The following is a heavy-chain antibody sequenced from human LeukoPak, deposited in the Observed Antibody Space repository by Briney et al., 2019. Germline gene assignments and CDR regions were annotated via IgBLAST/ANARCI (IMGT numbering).Heavy chain of an antibody. CDR1: GFPVNKYE. CDR3: ARGRLLPSTKYFDS. V-gene: IGHV3-48*03. CDR2: VDAGATST. Sequence: GGSLRLSCAASGFPVNKYEIRWVRQAPGKGLEWISYVDAGATSTNYADSVWGRFTLARANAQNSVHLKMNSLRDEDTAVYYCARGRLLPSTKYFDSWGQGALVTVSS. D-gene: IGHD2-2*01. J-gene: IGHJ4*02.